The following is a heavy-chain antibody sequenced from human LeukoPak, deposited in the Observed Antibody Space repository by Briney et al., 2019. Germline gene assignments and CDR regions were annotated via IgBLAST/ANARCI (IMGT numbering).Heavy chain of an antibody. CDR1: GYTFTIYA. V-gene: IGHV1-3*01. Sequence: ASVNVSCTASGYTFTIYAMHWVRQAPGQRLEWMGWINAGNGNTKYSLKFQGRVTITRDTSASTAYMELSSLRSEDTAVYYCARGSGSYYYYYGMDVWGQGTTVTVSS. D-gene: IGHD1-26*01. CDR2: INAGNGNT. CDR3: ARGSGSYYYYYGMDV. J-gene: IGHJ6*02.